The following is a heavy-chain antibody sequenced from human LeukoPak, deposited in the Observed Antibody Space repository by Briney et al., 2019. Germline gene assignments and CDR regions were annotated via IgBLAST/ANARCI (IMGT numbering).Heavy chain of an antibody. D-gene: IGHD3-10*01. J-gene: IGHJ4*02. Sequence: SVKVSCKASGGTFSSYAISWVRQAPGQGLEWMGGIIPIFGTANYAQKFQGRVTITTDESTSTAYMELSSLRSEDTAVYYCARVLRTYYYGSGQYYFAYWGQGTLVTVSS. V-gene: IGHV1-69*05. CDR1: GGTFSSYA. CDR2: IIPIFGTA. CDR3: ARVLRTYYYGSGQYYFAY.